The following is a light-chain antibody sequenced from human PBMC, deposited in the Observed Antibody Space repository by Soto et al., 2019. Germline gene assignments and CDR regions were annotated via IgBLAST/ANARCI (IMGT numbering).Light chain of an antibody. CDR1: QSVSSY. J-gene: IGKJ3*01. Sequence: EIVLTQSPATLSLSPGERATLSCRASQSVSSYLAWYQQKPGQAPRLLIYDASNRATGIPARFSGSGSGTDFPLTISSLQPEDFAVYYCQQRSKLFTFGPGTKVDIK. V-gene: IGKV3-11*01. CDR3: QQRSKLFT. CDR2: DAS.